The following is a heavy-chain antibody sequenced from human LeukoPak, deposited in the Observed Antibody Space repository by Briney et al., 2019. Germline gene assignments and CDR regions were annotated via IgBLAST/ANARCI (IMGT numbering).Heavy chain of an antibody. CDR3: ASRGGYGDYVQFHYMDV. Sequence: PSETLSLTCAVYGGSFSGYYWSWIRQPPGKGLEWIGSIYYSGSTYYNPSLKSRVTISVDTSKNQFSLKLSSVTAADTAVYYCASRGGYGDYVQFHYMDVWGKGTTVTVSS. V-gene: IGHV4-34*01. CDR2: IYYSGST. J-gene: IGHJ6*03. CDR1: GGSFSGYY. D-gene: IGHD4-17*01.